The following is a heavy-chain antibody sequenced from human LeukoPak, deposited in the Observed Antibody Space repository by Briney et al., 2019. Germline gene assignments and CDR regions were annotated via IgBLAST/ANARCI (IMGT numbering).Heavy chain of an antibody. CDR2: ISSSSSTI. J-gene: IGHJ4*02. CDR1: GFTFSSYS. Sequence: GGSLRLSCAASGFTFSSYSMTWVRQAPGKGLEWVSYISSSSSTIYYADSVKGRFTISRDNAKNSLYLQVNSLRDEDTAVYYCARDGTIVVAPLGFFDYWGQGTLVTVSS. V-gene: IGHV3-48*02. D-gene: IGHD3-22*01. CDR3: ARDGTIVVAPLGFFDY.